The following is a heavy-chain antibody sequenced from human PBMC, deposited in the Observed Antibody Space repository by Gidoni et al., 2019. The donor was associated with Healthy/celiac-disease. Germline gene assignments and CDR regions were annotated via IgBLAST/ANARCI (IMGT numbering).Heavy chain of an antibody. Sequence: EVQLVESGGGLVQPGRSLRLSCAASGFTFADYAMHWVRQAPGKGLEWGSGISWNSGSIGYADSVKGRFTISRDNDKNSLYLQMNSLRAEDTALYYCAKDWGYGEETNYFDYWGQGTLVTVSS. CDR3: AKDWGYGEETNYFDY. J-gene: IGHJ4*02. CDR1: GFTFADYA. V-gene: IGHV3-9*01. D-gene: IGHD4-17*01. CDR2: ISWNSGSI.